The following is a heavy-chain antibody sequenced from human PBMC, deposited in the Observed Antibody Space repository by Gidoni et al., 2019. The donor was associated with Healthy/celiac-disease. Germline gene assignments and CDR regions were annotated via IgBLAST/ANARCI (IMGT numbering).Heavy chain of an antibody. CDR2: ISRSSSYI. CDR1: GFTFSSYS. CDR3: AREGGYSYGAFDY. J-gene: IGHJ4*02. D-gene: IGHD5-18*01. V-gene: IGHV3-21*01. Sequence: EVQLVESGGGLVKPGGSLRLSCAASGFTFSSYSMNWVRQAPGKGLEWVSSISRSSSYIYYADSVKGRFTISRDNAKNSLYLQMNSLRAEDTAVYYCAREGGYSYGAFDYWGQGTLVTVSS.